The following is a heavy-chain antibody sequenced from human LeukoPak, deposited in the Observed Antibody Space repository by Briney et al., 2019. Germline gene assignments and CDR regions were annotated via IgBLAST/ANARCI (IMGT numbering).Heavy chain of an antibody. CDR3: AREVGGYSSGWLDY. CDR1: GFTVSSNY. J-gene: IGHJ4*02. D-gene: IGHD6-19*01. CDR2: IYSGGST. Sequence: GGSLRLSCAASGFTVSSNYMSWVRQAPGKGLEWVSVIYSGGSTYYADSVKGRFTISRDNSKNTLYLQMNSLRAEDTAVYYCAREVGGYSSGWLDYWGQGTLVTVSS. V-gene: IGHV3-53*01.